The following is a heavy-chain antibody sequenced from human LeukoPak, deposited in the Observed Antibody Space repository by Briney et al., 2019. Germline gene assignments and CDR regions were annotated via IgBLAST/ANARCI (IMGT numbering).Heavy chain of an antibody. CDR1: GFTFCSYW. Sequence: PGGSLGLSCAASGFTFCSYWMSWVRQAPGKGLEWVANIKQDGSEKYYVDSVKGRFTISRDNAKNSLYLQMNSLRAEDTAVYYCARCDSRGGWYVDSYFDYWGQGTLVTVSS. D-gene: IGHD6-19*01. CDR2: IKQDGSEK. V-gene: IGHV3-7*01. CDR3: ARCDSRGGWYVDSYFDY. J-gene: IGHJ4*02.